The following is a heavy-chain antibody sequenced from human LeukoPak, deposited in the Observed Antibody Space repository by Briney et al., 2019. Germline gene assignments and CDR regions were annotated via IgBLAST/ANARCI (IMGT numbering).Heavy chain of an antibody. CDR2: IYYSGST. Sequence: SETLSLTCTVSGGSVSSGSDDWGWIRQPPGKGLEGIGYIYYSGSTNYNPSLKSRVTISVDTSKNQSSLKLSSVTAADTAVYYCAREIPDYDILPSWFDPWGQGTLVTVSS. CDR3: AREIPDYDILPSWFDP. D-gene: IGHD3-9*01. CDR1: GGSVSSGSDD. V-gene: IGHV4-61*01. J-gene: IGHJ5*02.